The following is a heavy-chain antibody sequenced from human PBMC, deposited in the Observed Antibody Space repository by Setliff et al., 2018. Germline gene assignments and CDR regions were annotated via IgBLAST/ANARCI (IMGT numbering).Heavy chain of an antibody. J-gene: IGHJ4*02. CDR2: INPNSGGT. CDR1: GYTFTGYY. D-gene: IGHD6-19*01. Sequence: GASVKVSCKASGYTFTGYYMHWVRQAPGQGLEWMGRINPNSGGTNYAQKFQGRVTITADESTSTAYMELRSLRCDDTAVYYCARDRVRGGVAVAPGDYWGQGTLVTVSS. CDR3: ARDRVRGGVAVAPGDY. V-gene: IGHV1-2*06.